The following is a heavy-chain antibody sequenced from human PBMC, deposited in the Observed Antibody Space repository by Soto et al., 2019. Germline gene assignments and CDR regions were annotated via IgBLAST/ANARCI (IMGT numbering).Heavy chain of an antibody. CDR3: ARASAGLNIAVADYDAFDI. Sequence: SETLSLTCTVSGGSISSYYWSWIRQPPGKGLEWIGYIYYSGSTNYNPSLKSRVTISVDTSKNQFSLKLSSVTAADTAVYYCARASAGLNIAVADYDAFDIWGQGTMVTVSS. J-gene: IGHJ3*02. CDR1: GGSISSYY. D-gene: IGHD6-19*01. V-gene: IGHV4-59*01. CDR2: IYYSGST.